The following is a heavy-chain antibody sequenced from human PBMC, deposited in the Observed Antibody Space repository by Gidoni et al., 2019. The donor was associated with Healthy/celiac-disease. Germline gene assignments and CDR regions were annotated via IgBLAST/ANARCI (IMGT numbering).Heavy chain of an antibody. CDR1: GFTFDDYA. J-gene: IGHJ6*02. Sequence: EVQLVESGGGLVQPGRSLRLSCAASGFTFDDYAMHWVRQAPGKGLEWVSGISWNSGSIGYADSVEGRFTISRDNAKNSLYLQMNSLRAEDTALYYCAKALAARGGPHGMDVWGQGTTVTVSS. CDR2: ISWNSGSI. CDR3: AKALAARGGPHGMDV. V-gene: IGHV3-9*01. D-gene: IGHD6-13*01.